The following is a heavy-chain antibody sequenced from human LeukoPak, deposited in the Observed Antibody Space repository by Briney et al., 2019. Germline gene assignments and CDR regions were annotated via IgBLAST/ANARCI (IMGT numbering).Heavy chain of an antibody. D-gene: IGHD1-1*01. CDR2: IYTSGST. CDR3: ARMPGTPRDYYYYYGMDV. J-gene: IGHJ6*02. CDR1: GGSISSYY. Sequence: PSETLSLTCTVSGGSISSYYWSWIRQPAGKGLEWIGRIYTSGSTNYNPSLKSRVTISVDTSKNQFSLKLSSVTAADTTVYYCARMPGTPRDYYYYYGMDVWGQGTTVTVSS. V-gene: IGHV4-4*07.